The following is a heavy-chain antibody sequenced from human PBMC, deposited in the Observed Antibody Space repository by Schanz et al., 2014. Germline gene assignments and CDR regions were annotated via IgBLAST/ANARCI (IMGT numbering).Heavy chain of an antibody. V-gene: IGHV1-2*02. Sequence: QVLLVQSGAEVKQPGASVKVSCKASGYTLTAYYMHWVRQAPGQGLEWMGWINPDSGGTNYAQKCQVRGPLTRDMSINAGYVELSRMRSDDSAVYYCASDFWSGYSRCYYGLDVWGQGTTVTVSS. CDR3: ASDFWSGYSRCYYGLDV. CDR1: GYTLTAYY. J-gene: IGHJ6*02. D-gene: IGHD3-3*01. CDR2: INPDSGGT.